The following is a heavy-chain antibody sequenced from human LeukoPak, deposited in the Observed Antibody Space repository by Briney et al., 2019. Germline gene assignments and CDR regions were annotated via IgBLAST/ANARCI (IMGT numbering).Heavy chain of an antibody. J-gene: IGHJ5*01. D-gene: IGHD2-15*01. CDR2: IIPIFGTA. Sequence: SVKVSCKASGGTFSSYAISWVRQPPGQGLEWMGRIIPIFGTANYAQKFQGRVTITTAESTSTASMELSSLRSEDTAVYYCASDLGYCSGGSCYTWGPGNLVTASS. CDR3: ASDLGYCSGGSCYT. CDR1: GGTFSSYA. V-gene: IGHV1-69*05.